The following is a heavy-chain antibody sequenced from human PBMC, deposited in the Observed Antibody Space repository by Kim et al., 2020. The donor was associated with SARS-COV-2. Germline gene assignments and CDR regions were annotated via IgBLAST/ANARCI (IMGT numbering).Heavy chain of an antibody. CDR1: GFTFSSYA. V-gene: IGHV3-30-3*01. D-gene: IGHD6-13*01. CDR3: ARGGSRIAAAAFDY. CDR2: ISYDGSNK. J-gene: IGHJ4*02. Sequence: GGSLRLSCAASGFTFSSYAMHWVRQAPGKGLEWVAVISYDGSNKYYADSVKGRFTISRDNSKNTLYLQMNSLRAEDTAVYYCARGGSRIAAAAFDYWGQG.